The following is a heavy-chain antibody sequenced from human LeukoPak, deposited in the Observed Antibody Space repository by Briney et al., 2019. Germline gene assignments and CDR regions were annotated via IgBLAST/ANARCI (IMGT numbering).Heavy chain of an antibody. J-gene: IGHJ6*03. CDR3: ARGRGYCSSTSCPDRTYYYYYMDV. V-gene: IGHV4-34*01. CDR2: INHSGST. D-gene: IGHD2-2*01. CDR1: GGSFSGYY. Sequence: SETLSLTCAVYGGSFSGYYWSWIRQPPGKGLEWIGEINHSGSTNYNPSLKSRVTISVDTSKNQFSLELSSVTAADTAVYYCARGRGYCSSTSCPDRTYYYYYMDVWGKGTTVTVSS.